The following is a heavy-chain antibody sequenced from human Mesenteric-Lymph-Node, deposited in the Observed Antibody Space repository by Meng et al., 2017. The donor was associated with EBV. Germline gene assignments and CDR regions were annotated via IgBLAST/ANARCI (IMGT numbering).Heavy chain of an antibody. CDR2: INHSGST. CDR3: ARPRIRYGSGSYYY. V-gene: IGHV4-34*01. Sequence: HVQLQQWGAVLFKPSGTLSLTCAVHGGSFSDYFWTWIRQAPGKGLEWVGEINHSGSTKYNPSLKSRVTISVDTSKNQISLNLNSVTAADTAVYYCARPRIRYGSGSYYYWGQGTLVTVSS. D-gene: IGHD3-10*01. CDR1: GGSFSDYF. J-gene: IGHJ4*02.